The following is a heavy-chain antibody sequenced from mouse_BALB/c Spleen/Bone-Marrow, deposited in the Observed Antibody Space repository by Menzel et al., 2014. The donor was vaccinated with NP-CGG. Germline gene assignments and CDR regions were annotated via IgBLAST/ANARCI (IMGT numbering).Heavy chain of an antibody. CDR2: IYPGDGDT. V-gene: IGHV1-82*01. CDR3: ARSDGYCTMDY. D-gene: IGHD2-3*01. J-gene: IGHJ4*01. CDR1: GYAFSSSW. Sequence: QVHVKQSGPELVKPGASVKISCKASGYAFSSSWMNWVKQRPGQDLEWIGRIYPGDGDTNYNGKFKGKATLTADKSSSTAYMQLSSLTSVDSAVYFCARSDGYCTMDYWGQGTSVTVSS.